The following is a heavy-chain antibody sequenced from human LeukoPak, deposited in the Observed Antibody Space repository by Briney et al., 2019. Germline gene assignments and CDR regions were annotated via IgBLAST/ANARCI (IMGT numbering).Heavy chain of an antibody. CDR3: ARARYGSGSHLRH. V-gene: IGHV3-7*01. CDR1: GFTFSIYW. D-gene: IGHD3-10*01. J-gene: IGHJ4*02. Sequence: GGSLRLSCAASGFTFSIYWMSLVRQAPGKGLEWVANIKQDGSEKYYVDSVKGRFTISRDNAKNSLYLQMNSLRAEDTAVYYCARARYGSGSHLRHWGQGTLVTVSS. CDR2: IKQDGSEK.